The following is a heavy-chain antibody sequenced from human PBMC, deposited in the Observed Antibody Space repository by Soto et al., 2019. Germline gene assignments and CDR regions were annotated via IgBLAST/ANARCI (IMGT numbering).Heavy chain of an antibody. CDR3: VRAAKRYFDY. CDR2: IIPVLGPA. CDR1: GVTNNTFA. J-gene: IGHJ4*02. Sequence: QVQLVQSGAEVRKPGSSVKVSCKASGVTNNTFAVSWVRQAPGQGLEWMGGIIPVLGPAFYAQKFQGRVTITADKSTSTAYLELTSLRSEDTAVFYCVRAAKRYFDYWGQGTLVTVSS. D-gene: IGHD6-25*01. V-gene: IGHV1-69*06.